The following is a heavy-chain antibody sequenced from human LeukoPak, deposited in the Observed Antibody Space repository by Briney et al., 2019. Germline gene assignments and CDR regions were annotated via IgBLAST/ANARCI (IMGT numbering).Heavy chain of an antibody. V-gene: IGHV4-39*01. D-gene: IGHD3-22*01. CDR3: ASLYYYDSSGYYHEGGDY. CDR1: GGSISSSSYY. Sequence: SETLSLTCTVSGGSISSSSYYWGWIRQPPGKGPEWIGSIYYSGSTYYNPSLKSRVTISVDTSKNQFSLKLSSVTAADTAVYYCASLYYYDSSGYYHEGGDYWGQGTLVTVSS. CDR2: IYYSGST. J-gene: IGHJ4*02.